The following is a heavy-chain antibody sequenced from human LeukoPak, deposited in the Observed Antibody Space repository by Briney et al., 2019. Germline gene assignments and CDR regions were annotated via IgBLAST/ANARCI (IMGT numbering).Heavy chain of an antibody. CDR2: IYYSGST. CDR3: ARRGSGASLEYYFDL. Sequence: PSETLSLTCTVSGGSISGYYWSWIRQPPGKGLEWIGYIYYSGSTNYNPSLKSRVTISVDTSKNQFSLKLSSVTAADTAVYYCARRGSGASLEYYFDLWGRGTLVTVSS. V-gene: IGHV4-59*08. J-gene: IGHJ2*01. D-gene: IGHD1-14*01. CDR1: GGSISGYY.